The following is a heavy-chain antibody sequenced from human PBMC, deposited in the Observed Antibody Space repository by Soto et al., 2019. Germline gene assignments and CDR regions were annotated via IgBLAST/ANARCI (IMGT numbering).Heavy chain of an antibody. CDR3: ARSLKRADAFDI. Sequence: AAVKVSCKASGYTFTDYYMHWVRQAPGQGLEWMGWINPNSGATNYAQKFQGRITMTRDTSITTAYMEMSRLRSDDTADTAIYYCARSLKRADAFDIWGQGTMVTVSS. CDR1: GYTFTDYY. V-gene: IGHV1-2*02. J-gene: IGHJ3*02. CDR2: INPNSGAT.